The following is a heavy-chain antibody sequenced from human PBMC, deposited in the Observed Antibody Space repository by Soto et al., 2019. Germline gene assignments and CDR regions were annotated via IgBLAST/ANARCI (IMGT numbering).Heavy chain of an antibody. CDR1: GFTFSNYF. CDR2: INSDGSST. J-gene: IGHJ6*02. CDR3: TRGNYYGMDV. Sequence: EVQLVESGGGLVQPGGSLRLSCAASGFTFSNYFMHWVRQGPGKGLVWVSRINSDGSSTSYADSVKGRFTISRDNAKNTLYLKMNSLRAEDTAVYDCTRGNYYGMDVWGQGTTVTVSS. V-gene: IGHV3-74*01.